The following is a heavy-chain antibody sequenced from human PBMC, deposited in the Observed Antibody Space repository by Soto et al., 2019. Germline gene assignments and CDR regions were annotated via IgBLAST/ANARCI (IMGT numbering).Heavy chain of an antibody. D-gene: IGHD3-22*01. V-gene: IGHV3-53*04. Sequence: PGGSLRLSCAASGFTVSSNYMSWVRQAPGKGLEWVSVIYSGGSTYYADSVKGRFTISRHNSKNTLYLQMNSLRAEDTAVYYCARDLYYYDSSGYYYHAFDIWGQGTMVTVS. J-gene: IGHJ3*02. CDR3: ARDLYYYDSSGYYYHAFDI. CDR2: IYSGGST. CDR1: GFTVSSNY.